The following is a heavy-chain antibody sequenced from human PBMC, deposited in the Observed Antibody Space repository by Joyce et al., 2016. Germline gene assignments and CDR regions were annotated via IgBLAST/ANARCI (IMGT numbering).Heavy chain of an antibody. D-gene: IGHD1-1*01. CDR3: AGLDRSTSTTGFDL. Sequence: EMPLVQSGAEVKKHGESLKISCKGSGHSFTSNWIGWVRQMPGKGMEWMGMINADNSDIRYSPSFQGKVTISADKSINTAYLQWSTLKASDTAMYYCAGLDRSTSTTGFDLWGQGTMVTVSS. V-gene: IGHV5-51*01. J-gene: IGHJ3*01. CDR1: GHSFTSNW. CDR2: INADNSDI.